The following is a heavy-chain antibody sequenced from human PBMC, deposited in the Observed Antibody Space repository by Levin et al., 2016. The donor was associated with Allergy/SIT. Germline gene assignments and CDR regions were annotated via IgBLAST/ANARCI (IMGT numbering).Heavy chain of an antibody. V-gene: IGHV3-48*03. CDR3: ARSRIQDDAFDI. D-gene: IGHD5-18*01. CDR2: ISSSGSTI. Sequence: WIRQPPGKGLEWVSYISSSGSTIYYADSVKGRFTISRDNAKNSLYLQMNSLRAEDTAVYYCARSRIQDDAFDIWGQGTMVTVSS. J-gene: IGHJ3*02.